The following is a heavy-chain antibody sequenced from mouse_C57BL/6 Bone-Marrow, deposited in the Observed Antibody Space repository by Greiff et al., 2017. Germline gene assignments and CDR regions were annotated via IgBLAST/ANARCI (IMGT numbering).Heavy chain of an antibody. J-gene: IGHJ3*01. CDR1: GYTFTSYG. D-gene: IGHD2-5*01. CDR3: ARLSNYAAY. Sequence: QVQLQQSGAELARPGASVKLSCKASGYTFTSYGISWVKQRTGQGLEWIGEIYPRSGNTYYNEKFKGKATLTADKSSNTASMELRSLTSEDSAVYFCARLSNYAAYWGQGTLVTVSA. V-gene: IGHV1-81*01. CDR2: IYPRSGNT.